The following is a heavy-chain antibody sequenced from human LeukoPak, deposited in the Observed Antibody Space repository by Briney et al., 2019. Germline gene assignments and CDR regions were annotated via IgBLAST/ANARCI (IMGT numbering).Heavy chain of an antibody. CDR3: AREISGGSCPFDY. CDR1: GGSFSGYY. CDR2: INHSGST. Sequence: SETLSLTCAVYGGSFSGYYWSWIRQPPGKGLEWIGEINHSGSTNYNPSLKSRVTISVDTSKNQFSLKLSSVTAADTAVYYCAREISGGSCPFDYWGQGTLVTVSS. V-gene: IGHV4-34*01. J-gene: IGHJ4*02. D-gene: IGHD2-15*01.